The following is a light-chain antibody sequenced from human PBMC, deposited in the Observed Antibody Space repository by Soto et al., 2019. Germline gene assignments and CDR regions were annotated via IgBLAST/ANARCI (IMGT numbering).Light chain of an antibody. Sequence: QPVLTQPPSASGSPGQSVTISCTGTSTDVGGYNYVSWYQQHPGKVPKLVIFEVNKRPSGVPDRFSGSKSGNTASLTVSGLQPEDEADYYCASYAGGNNVFGTGTKVTVL. J-gene: IGLJ1*01. CDR1: STDVGGYNY. V-gene: IGLV2-8*01. CDR2: EVN. CDR3: ASYAGGNNV.